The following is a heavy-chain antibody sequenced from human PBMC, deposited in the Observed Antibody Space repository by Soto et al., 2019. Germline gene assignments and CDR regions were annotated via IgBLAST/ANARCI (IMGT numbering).Heavy chain of an antibody. D-gene: IGHD2-15*01. V-gene: IGHV4-59*01. CDR3: AASFPRGYCSGGSFYSLHYYYYYMDV. CDR1: GGSISSYY. CDR2: IYYSGST. J-gene: IGHJ6*03. Sequence: SETLSLTCTVSGGSISSYYWSWIRQPPGKGLEWIGYIYYSGSTNYNPSLKSRVTISVDTSKNQFSLKLSSVTAADTAVYYCAASFPRGYCSGGSFYSLHYYYYYMDVWGKGTTVTVSS.